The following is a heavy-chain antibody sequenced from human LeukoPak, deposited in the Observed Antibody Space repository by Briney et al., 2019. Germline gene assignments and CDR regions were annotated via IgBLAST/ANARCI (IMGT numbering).Heavy chain of an antibody. D-gene: IGHD6-13*01. CDR1: GYTFTSYY. Sequence: SVKVSCKGSGYTFTSYYMHWVRQAPGQGLEWMGGIIPIFGTANYAQKLQGRVTITADESTSTAYMELSSLRSEDTAVYYWACPSGIAAAGNPYYYYYYMDVWGKGTTVTISS. CDR3: ACPSGIAAAGNPYYYYYYMDV. J-gene: IGHJ6*03. V-gene: IGHV1-69*13. CDR2: IIPIFGTA.